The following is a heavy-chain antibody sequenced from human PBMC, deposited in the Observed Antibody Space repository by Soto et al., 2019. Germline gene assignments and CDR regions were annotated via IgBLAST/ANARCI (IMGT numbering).Heavy chain of an antibody. J-gene: IGHJ5*02. Sequence: SETLSLTXAGSGYSISSGYYWGWIRQPPGKGLEWIGSIYHSGSTYYNPSLKSRVTISVDTSKNQFSLKLSSVTAADTAVYYCARASYSSGWEEDWFDPWGQGTLVTVSS. CDR3: ARASYSSGWEEDWFDP. CDR2: IYHSGST. V-gene: IGHV4-38-2*01. D-gene: IGHD6-19*01. CDR1: GYSISSGYY.